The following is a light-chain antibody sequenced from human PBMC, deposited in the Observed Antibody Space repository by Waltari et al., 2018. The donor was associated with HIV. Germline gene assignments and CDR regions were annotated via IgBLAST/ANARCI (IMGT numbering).Light chain of an antibody. CDR2: SNN. Sequence: QSVLTQPPSASGTPGQRVTISCSGSSSNIGNNAVSWYQQFPGTAPQLLIYSNNPRPSGVPYRFLCFKSGTSASLAISGLQSEDEANYYCETLDDNLNGPVFGGGTKLTVL. CDR3: ETLDDNLNGPV. CDR1: SSNIGNNA. J-gene: IGLJ2*01. V-gene: IGLV1-44*01.